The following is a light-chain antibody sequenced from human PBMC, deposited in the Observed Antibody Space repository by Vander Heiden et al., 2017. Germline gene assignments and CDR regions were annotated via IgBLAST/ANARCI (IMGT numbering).Light chain of an antibody. CDR2: GAS. V-gene: IGKV3-15*01. Sequence: EIVMTQSPATLSVSPGERATLSCRASQSVSSNLAWYQQKPGQAPRLLIYGASTRANGIPDRFSGSGYVTEFTLTSSSRQSEDFAVYYWHQDNTLTLFGGGTKVEIK. CDR3: HQDNTLTL. CDR1: QSVSSN. J-gene: IGKJ4*01.